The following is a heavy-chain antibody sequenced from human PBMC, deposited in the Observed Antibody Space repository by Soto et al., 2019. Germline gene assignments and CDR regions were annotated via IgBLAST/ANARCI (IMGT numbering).Heavy chain of an antibody. CDR3: ARDRDGSGGSCYSGFDP. V-gene: IGHV4-31*03. CDR1: GGSISSGGYY. CDR2: IYYSGST. Sequence: TLSLTCTFSGGSISSGGYYWSWVRQHPGKGLEWIGYIYYSGSTYYNPSLKSRVTISVDTSKNQFSLKLSSVTAADTAVYDCARDRDGSGGSCYSGFDPWGQGTLVTVSS. J-gene: IGHJ5*02. D-gene: IGHD2-15*01.